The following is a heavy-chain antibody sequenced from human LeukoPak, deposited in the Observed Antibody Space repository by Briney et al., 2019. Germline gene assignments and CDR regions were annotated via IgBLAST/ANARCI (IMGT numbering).Heavy chain of an antibody. D-gene: IGHD4-17*01. V-gene: IGHV3-7*01. CDR2: IRQDGGQI. J-gene: IGHJ4*02. CDR3: ARLGARQMLEY. CDR1: EFTFSSYW. Sequence: PGGSLRLSCAASEFTFSSYWMSWVGQAPGKGLEWVANIRQDGGQIYYLESVKGRFTVSRDNAKNSLYLQMNSLRAEDTAVYYCARLGARQMLEYWGQGTLVTVSS.